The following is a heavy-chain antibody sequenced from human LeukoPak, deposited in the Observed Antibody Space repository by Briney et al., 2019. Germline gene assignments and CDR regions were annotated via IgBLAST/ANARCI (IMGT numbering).Heavy chain of an antibody. V-gene: IGHV3-30*18. J-gene: IGHJ4*02. CDR3: AKDDYYDSSGYFDY. D-gene: IGHD3-22*01. Sequence: GGSLRLSCAASGFTFSSYGMHWVRQAPGKGLEWVAVISYDGSNKYYADSVKGRFTISRDNSKNTLYLQMNSLRAEDTAVYYCAKDDYYDSSGYFDYWGQGTLVTVSS. CDR1: GFTFSSYG. CDR2: ISYDGSNK.